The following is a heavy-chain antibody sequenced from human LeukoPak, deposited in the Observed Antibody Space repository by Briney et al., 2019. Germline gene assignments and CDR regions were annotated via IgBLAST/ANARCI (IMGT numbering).Heavy chain of an antibody. Sequence: PSETLSLTCTVSGGSISSYYWSWIRQPPGKGLEWIGYIYYSGSTNYNPSLKSRVTISVDTSKNQFSLKLSSVTAADTAVYYCARFIIDYYDSSGYEDIWGQGTMVTVSS. J-gene: IGHJ3*02. D-gene: IGHD3-22*01. V-gene: IGHV4-59*08. CDR2: IYYSGST. CDR1: GGSISSYY. CDR3: ARFIIDYYDSSGYEDI.